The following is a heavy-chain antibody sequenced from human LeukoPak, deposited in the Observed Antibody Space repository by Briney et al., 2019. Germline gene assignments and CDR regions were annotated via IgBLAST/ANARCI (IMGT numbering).Heavy chain of an antibody. J-gene: IGHJ4*02. CDR2: ISSSSNTI. CDR3: ARDPTSYNPIAVTGTTL. D-gene: IGHD6-19*01. V-gene: IGHV3-11*04. Sequence: GGSLRLSCAASGFTFSDYYMSWIRQAPGKGLEWVSYISSSSNTIYYADSVKGRFTVSRDNAKNSLYLQMNSLRAEDSAVYYCARDPTSYNPIAVTGTTLWGQGTRVTVSS. CDR1: GFTFSDYY.